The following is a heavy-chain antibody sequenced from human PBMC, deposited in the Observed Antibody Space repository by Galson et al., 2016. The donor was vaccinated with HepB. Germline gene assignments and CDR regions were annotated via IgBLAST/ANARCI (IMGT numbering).Heavy chain of an antibody. D-gene: IGHD6-19*01. CDR3: ASGDVSNGWYDFDY. V-gene: IGHV4-39*01. J-gene: IGHJ4*02. CDR2: VHYRGTT. Sequence: SETLSLTCAVTGGAVTSHSYYWGWIRQPPGKGLEWIGTVHYRGTTYFNPSLKSRLSLSVDTTKNEVSLRGTFVTAADTAVYYCASGDVSNGWYDFDYWGQGALVTVSS. CDR1: GGAVTSHSYY.